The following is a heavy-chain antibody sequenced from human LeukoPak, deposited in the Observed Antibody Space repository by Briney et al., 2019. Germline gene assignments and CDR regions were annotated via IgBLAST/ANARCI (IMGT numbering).Heavy chain of an antibody. CDR3: ARDQGSSTTTYYFDY. J-gene: IGHJ4*02. D-gene: IGHD4-11*01. CDR1: GFTFSSYG. CDR2: IWYDGSNK. V-gene: IGHV3-33*01. Sequence: GGSLRLPCAASGFTFSSYGMHWVRQAPGKGLEWVAVIWYDGSNKYYADSVKGRFTISRDNSKNTLYLQMNSLRAEDTAVYYCARDQGSSTTTYYFDYWGQGTLVTVSS.